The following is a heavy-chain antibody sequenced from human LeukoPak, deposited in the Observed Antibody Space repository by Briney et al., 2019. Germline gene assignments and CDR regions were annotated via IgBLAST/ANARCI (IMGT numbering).Heavy chain of an antibody. CDR1: GYTFTSYA. V-gene: IGHV1-69*13. Sequence: GASVKVSCKASGYTFTSYAISWVRQAPGQGLEWMGGIIPIFGTTNYAQKFQGRVTITADESTSTAYMELSSLRSEDTVVYYCARGGLLELPLDYWGQGTLVTVSS. CDR2: IIPIFGTT. J-gene: IGHJ4*02. CDR3: ARGGLLELPLDY. D-gene: IGHD5-24*01.